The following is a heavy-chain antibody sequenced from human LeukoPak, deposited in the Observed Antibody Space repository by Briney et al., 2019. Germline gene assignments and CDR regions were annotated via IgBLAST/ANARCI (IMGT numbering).Heavy chain of an antibody. CDR2: INQDGSDK. Sequence: GGSLRLSCAASGFTFSSYGMHWVRQAPGKGLECVANINQDGSDKYYVDSVKGRFTISRDNTKNSLYLQMNSLRAEDTAVYYCARLYLPATRFDYWGQGTLVTVSS. D-gene: IGHD5-24*01. CDR1: GFTFSSYG. V-gene: IGHV3-7*03. CDR3: ARLYLPATRFDY. J-gene: IGHJ4*02.